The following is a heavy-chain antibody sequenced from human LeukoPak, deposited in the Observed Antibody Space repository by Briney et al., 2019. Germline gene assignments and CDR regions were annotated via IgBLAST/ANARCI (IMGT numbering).Heavy chain of an antibody. V-gene: IGHV3-64D*09. CDR3: VGGYSYGDY. Sequence: GGSLRLSCAASGFTVGSNTMSWVRQAPGKGLESVSAITTYGGSTYYADSVKGRFTISRDDSKNTLYLQMSSVRPEDTAVYYCVGGYSYGDYWGQGTLVTVSS. D-gene: IGHD5-18*01. J-gene: IGHJ4*02. CDR2: ITTYGGST. CDR1: GFTVGSNT.